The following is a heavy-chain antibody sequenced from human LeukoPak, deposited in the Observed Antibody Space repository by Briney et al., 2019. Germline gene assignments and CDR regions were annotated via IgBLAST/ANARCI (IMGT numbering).Heavy chain of an antibody. D-gene: IGHD6-19*01. J-gene: IGHJ4*02. CDR1: GFTLSSYA. V-gene: IGHV3-30*01. CDR3: ARDLYSKGWFPDF. Sequence: GGSLRLSCAASGFTLSSYAMHWIRQAPGKGLEWVAVISDDGNDKYFADSVKGRFNISRDTSKNTLYMEINRLRVEDTAVYYCARDLYSKGWFPDFWGQGTLVTVSS. CDR2: ISDDGNDK.